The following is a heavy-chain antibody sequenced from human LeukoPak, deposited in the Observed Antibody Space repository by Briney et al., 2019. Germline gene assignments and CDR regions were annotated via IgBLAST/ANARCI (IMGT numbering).Heavy chain of an antibody. D-gene: IGHD6-19*01. CDR2: INSDGSST. V-gene: IGHV3-74*01. Sequence: GGSLRLSCAASGFTFSSYWMHWVRQAPGKGLVWVSRINSDGSSTSYADSVKGRFTISRDNAKNTLYLQMNSLRAEDTAVYYCARIKGRLYSSGWSNWFDPWGQGTLVTVSS. CDR3: ARIKGRLYSSGWSNWFDP. J-gene: IGHJ5*02. CDR1: GFTFSSYW.